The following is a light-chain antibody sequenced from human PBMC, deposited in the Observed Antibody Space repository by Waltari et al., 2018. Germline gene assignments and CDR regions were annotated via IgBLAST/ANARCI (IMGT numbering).Light chain of an antibody. V-gene: IGKV1-6*01. J-gene: IGKJ2*01. Sequence: ASQMTKSPSSLSASIGDSVTITCRASQPISGDLGWYQQKPGNAPKLLIFAASNLQSGVPTRFAGSGFGTDFVLTISSLQPEDFATYYCLQDYLYPYTFGQGTKLEIK. CDR3: LQDYLYPYT. CDR2: AAS. CDR1: QPISGD.